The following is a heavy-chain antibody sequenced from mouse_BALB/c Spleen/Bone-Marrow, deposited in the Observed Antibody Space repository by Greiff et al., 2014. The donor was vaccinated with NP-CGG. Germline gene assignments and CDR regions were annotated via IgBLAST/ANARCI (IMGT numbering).Heavy chain of an antibody. CDR2: INPSSGYT. Sequence: VQLQQSGAELARPGASVWMSCKASGYTFTSYPMNWVKQRPGQGLEWIGYINPSSGYTNYSQKFKDKATLTADKSSSTAYMQLSSLTSEDSAVYYCTRRAAYYFDYWGQGTTLTVSS. J-gene: IGHJ2*01. D-gene: IGHD3-3*01. V-gene: IGHV1-4*01. CDR1: GYTFTSYP. CDR3: TRRAAYYFDY.